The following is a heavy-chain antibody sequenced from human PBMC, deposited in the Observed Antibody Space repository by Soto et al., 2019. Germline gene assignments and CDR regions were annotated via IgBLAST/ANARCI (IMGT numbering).Heavy chain of an antibody. CDR2: INTSGGST. CDR1: GYAFKSYY. J-gene: IGHJ4*02. Sequence: GDSLHVSCKSSGYAFKSYYMPWVRQAPRQGLEWMGIINTSGGSTSYAQKFQGRVTMTRDTSTRTVYMELSSLRSEDTAVYYCARGPLRFSDYWGQGTLVTVSS. D-gene: IGHD3-3*01. CDR3: ARGPLRFSDY. V-gene: IGHV1-46*02.